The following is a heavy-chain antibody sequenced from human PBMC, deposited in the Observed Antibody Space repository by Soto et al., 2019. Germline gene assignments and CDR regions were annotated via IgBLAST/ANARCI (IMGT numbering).Heavy chain of an antibody. CDR3: AKTIFGVVIIPGYFQQ. CDR1: GFTFSSYA. CDR2: ISGSGGST. V-gene: IGHV3-23*01. D-gene: IGHD3-3*01. J-gene: IGHJ1*01. Sequence: GALRLSCAASGFTFSSYAMSWVRQAPWKGLEWVSAISGSGGSTYYADSVKGRFTISRDNSKNTLYLQMNSLRAEDTAVYYCAKTIFGVVIIPGYFQQWGQGPMVTV.